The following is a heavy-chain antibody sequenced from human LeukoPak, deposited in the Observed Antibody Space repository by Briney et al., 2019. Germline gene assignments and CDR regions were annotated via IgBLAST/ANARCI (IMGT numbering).Heavy chain of an antibody. CDR2: ISSSSSTI. CDR3: ARVVGSGSDTNYYYYYYYMDV. V-gene: IGHV3-48*01. CDR1: GFTFSSYS. D-gene: IGHD3-10*01. J-gene: IGHJ6*03. Sequence: GGSLRLSCAASGFTFSSYSMNWVRQAPGKGLEWVSYISSSSSTIYYADSVKGRFTISRDNAKNSLYLQMNSLRAEDTAVYYCARVVGSGSDTNYYYYYYYMDVWGKGTTVTVSS.